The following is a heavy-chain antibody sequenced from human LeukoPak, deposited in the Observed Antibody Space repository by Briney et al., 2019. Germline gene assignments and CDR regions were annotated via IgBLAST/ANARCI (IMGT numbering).Heavy chain of an antibody. D-gene: IGHD4-17*01. CDR3: ARAGGSTVSHSDY. CDR2: ISSSSGTI. CDR1: GFTFSSYS. V-gene: IGHV3-48*01. Sequence: GGSLRLSCAASGFTFSSYSMNWVRQAPGKGLEWVSYISSSSGTILYADSVKGRFTISRDNAKNSLYLQMNSLRAEDTAVYYCARAGGSTVSHSDYWGQGTLVTVSS. J-gene: IGHJ4*02.